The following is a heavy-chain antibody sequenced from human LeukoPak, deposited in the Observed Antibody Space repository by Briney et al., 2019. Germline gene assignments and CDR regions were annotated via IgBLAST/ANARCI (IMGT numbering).Heavy chain of an antibody. CDR3: ATDYGDYEPIDY. CDR2: ISFDGTNN. Sequence: GGSLSLSCTASGVTLSNYAMHWVRRPPGRGLEWVAVISFDGTNNYYGDSVEGRFSVSRDNSKNTLYLQMNSLRPDDTAMYYCATDYGDYEPIDYWGQGTLVTVSS. J-gene: IGHJ4*02. CDR1: GVTLSNYA. D-gene: IGHD4-17*01. V-gene: IGHV3-30*04.